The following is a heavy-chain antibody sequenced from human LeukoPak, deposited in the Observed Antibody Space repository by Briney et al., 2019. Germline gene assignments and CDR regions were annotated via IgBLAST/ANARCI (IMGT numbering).Heavy chain of an antibody. CDR1: GYTLTGLS. CDR2: FDPEDGET. V-gene: IGHV1-24*01. CDR3: ATVLIYSKGYDAFDI. Sequence: ASVKVSCKVSGYTLTGLSMHWVRQAPGKGLEWMGGFDPEDGETIYAQKFQGRVTMTEDTSTDTAYMELSSLRSEDTAVYYCATVLIYSKGYDAFDIWGQGTMVTVSS. J-gene: IGHJ3*02. D-gene: IGHD4-11*01.